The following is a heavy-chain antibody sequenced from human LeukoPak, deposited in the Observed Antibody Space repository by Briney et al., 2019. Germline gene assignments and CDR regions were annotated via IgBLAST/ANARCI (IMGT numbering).Heavy chain of an antibody. CDR2: INPNRGVA. V-gene: IGHV1-2*02. CDR3: ARDEGITGRYDY. J-gene: IGHJ4*02. D-gene: IGHD1-20*01. Sequence: ASVKVSCKASGYNFIDYYIHWVRHAPGQGLEWLGWINPNRGVAKYAQKFQGSVSMTRDTSTRTAYMDLTRLRYDDTAVYYCARDEGITGRYDYWGQGSLVTVSS. CDR1: GYNFIDYY.